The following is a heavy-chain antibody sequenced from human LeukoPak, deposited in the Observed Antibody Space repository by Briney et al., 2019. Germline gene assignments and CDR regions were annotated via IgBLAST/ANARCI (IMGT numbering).Heavy chain of an antibody. V-gene: IGHV3-23*01. J-gene: IGHJ6*02. D-gene: IGHD6-19*01. Sequence: GGSLRLSCAASGFTFSSYAMSWVRQAPGKGLEWVSALSGSPGSTYYGDSVKGRFTISRDNSKNTLYRQMNSLRAEDTAVYYCARERSGWSFIGMDVWGQGTTVTVSS. CDR2: LSGSPGST. CDR3: ARERSGWSFIGMDV. CDR1: GFTFSSYA.